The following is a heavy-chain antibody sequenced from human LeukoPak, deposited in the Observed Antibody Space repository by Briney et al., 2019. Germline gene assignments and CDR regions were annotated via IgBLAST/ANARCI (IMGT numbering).Heavy chain of an antibody. V-gene: IGHV5-51*01. CDR3: ARHETGPYFDY. J-gene: IGHJ4*02. Sequence: GESLKISCKGSGYSFTSYWIGWVRQMPGKGPEFMGILYPGDSDTRYSPSFQGQVTISADKSISTAYLQWSSLKASDTAMYYCARHETGPYFDYWGQGTLVAVSS. D-gene: IGHD1-1*01. CDR1: GYSFTSYW. CDR2: LYPGDSDT.